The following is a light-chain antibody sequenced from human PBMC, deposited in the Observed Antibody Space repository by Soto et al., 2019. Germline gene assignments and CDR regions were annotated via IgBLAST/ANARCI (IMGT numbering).Light chain of an antibody. J-gene: IGLJ1*01. CDR2: STT. Sequence: QAVVTQEPSLTVSPGGTVTLTCASSTGPVTSGFYPHWVHQKPGQAPRTLIYSTTNKNSWTPARFSGSLLGGKAALTLSGVQPEAEADYYCLLYYGGSYVFGAGTKVTVL. CDR3: LLYYGGSYV. CDR1: TGPVTSGFY. V-gene: IGLV7-43*01.